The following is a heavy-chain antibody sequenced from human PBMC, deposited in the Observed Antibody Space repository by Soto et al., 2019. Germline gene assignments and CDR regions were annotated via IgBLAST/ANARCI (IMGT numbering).Heavy chain of an antibody. CDR2: ISSSSSTI. V-gene: IGHV3-48*01. D-gene: IGHD6-6*01. CDR1: GFTFSSYS. CDR3: ARDEVEPTDSSSDRRLLTTPKGDY. J-gene: IGHJ4*02. Sequence: HGGSLRLSCAASGFTFSSYSMNWVRQAPGKGLEWVSYISSSSSTIYYADSVRGRFTISRDNAKNSLYLQMNSLRAEDTAVYYCARDEVEPTDSSSDRRLLTTPKGDYWGQGTLVTVSS.